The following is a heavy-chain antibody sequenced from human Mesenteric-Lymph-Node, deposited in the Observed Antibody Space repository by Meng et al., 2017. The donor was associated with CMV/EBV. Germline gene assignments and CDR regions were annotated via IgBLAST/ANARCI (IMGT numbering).Heavy chain of an antibody. CDR1: GGSCSGYY. J-gene: IGHJ4*02. CDR2: INHSGST. V-gene: IGHV4-34*01. D-gene: IGHD2-2*01. Sequence: YGGSCSGYYWSWIRQPPGKGLEWIGEINHSGSTNYNPSLKSRVTISVDTSKNQFSLKLSSVTAADTAVYYCARVLYCSSTSCPDGDYWGQGTLVTVSS. CDR3: ARVLYCSSTSCPDGDY.